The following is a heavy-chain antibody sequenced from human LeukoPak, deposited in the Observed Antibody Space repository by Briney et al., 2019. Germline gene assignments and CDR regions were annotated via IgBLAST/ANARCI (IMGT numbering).Heavy chain of an antibody. CDR1: GFTFSSHA. J-gene: IGHJ3*02. CDR2: TSDGGGTT. D-gene: IGHD2-2*01. Sequence: HSGGSLRLSCAASGFTFSSHAMSWVRQAPGKGLEWVSATSDGGGTTFYADSVKGRFAISRDNSKNTLFLQMISLRAEDTALYYCARRPSSSTTGSASAFDIWGQGTMVTVSS. V-gene: IGHV3-23*01. CDR3: ARRPSSSTTGSASAFDI.